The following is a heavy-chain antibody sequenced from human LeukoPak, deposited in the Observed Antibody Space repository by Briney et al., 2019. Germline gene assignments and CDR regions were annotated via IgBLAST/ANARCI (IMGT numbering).Heavy chain of an antibody. CDR1: GGSFSGYY. J-gene: IGHJ5*02. V-gene: IGHV4-34*01. CDR2: INHSGST. CDR3: ARGLTSWYSRVLPSWFDP. D-gene: IGHD6-13*01. Sequence: TSETLSLTCAVYGGSFSGYYWSWIRQPPGKGLEWIGEINHSGSTNYNPSLKSRVTISVDTSKNQFSLKLSSVTAADTAVYYCARGLTSWYSRVLPSWFDPWGQGTLVTVSS.